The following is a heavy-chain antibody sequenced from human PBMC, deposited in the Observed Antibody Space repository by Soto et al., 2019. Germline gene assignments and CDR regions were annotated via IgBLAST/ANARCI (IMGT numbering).Heavy chain of an antibody. J-gene: IGHJ6*02. V-gene: IGHV3-73*01. Sequence: EGSLRLSCAASGFIFSGSAIHWVRQASGKGLEWVGRIRSRANNFATSSAASVKGRFTFSRDDSKNTAYLQMNTLKPEDTAVYYCARGQGAAIGDYYYHGMDVWGQGTRVTVSS. CDR1: GFIFSGSA. CDR2: IRSRANNFAT. CDR3: ARGQGAAIGDYYYHGMDV. D-gene: IGHD2-2*02.